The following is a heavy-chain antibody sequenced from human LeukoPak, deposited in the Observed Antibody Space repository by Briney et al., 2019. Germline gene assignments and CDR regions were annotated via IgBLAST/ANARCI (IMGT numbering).Heavy chain of an antibody. J-gene: IGHJ4*02. Sequence: SETLSLTCTVSGGSGSSYYWSLIRQPPGKGLEWIGYIYYSGSTNYNPSLKSRVTISVDTSKNQFSLKLSSVTAADTAVYYCARVHNYYDSSVFPKFDYWGQGTLVTVSS. CDR2: IYYSGST. D-gene: IGHD3-22*01. CDR3: ARVHNYYDSSVFPKFDY. CDR1: GGSGSSYY. V-gene: IGHV4-59*08.